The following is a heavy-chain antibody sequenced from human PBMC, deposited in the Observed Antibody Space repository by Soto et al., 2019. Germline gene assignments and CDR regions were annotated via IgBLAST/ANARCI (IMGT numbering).Heavy chain of an antibody. V-gene: IGHV3-7*03. CDR3: ARGNQLRYFDWSALFDY. D-gene: IGHD3-9*01. CDR1: GFTFSSYW. Sequence: VGSLRLSCAASGFTFSSYWMSWVRQAPGKGLEWVANIKQDGSEKYYVDSVKGRFTISRDNAKNSLYLQMNSLRAEDTAVYYCARGNQLRYFDWSALFDYWGQGTLVTVSS. J-gene: IGHJ4*02. CDR2: IKQDGSEK.